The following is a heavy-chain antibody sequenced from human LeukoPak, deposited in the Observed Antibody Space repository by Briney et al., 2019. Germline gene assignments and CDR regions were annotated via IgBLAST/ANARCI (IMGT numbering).Heavy chain of an antibody. J-gene: IGHJ4*02. D-gene: IGHD3-22*01. CDR1: GFTFDDYA. CDR3: AKATRYDSSGYKDY. V-gene: IGHV3-9*01. CDR2: ISWNSGTI. Sequence: PGRSLRLSCAASGFTFDDYAIHWVRQAPGKGLEWVSGISWNSGTIDYADSVKGRFTISRDNSKNTLYLQMNSLRAEDTAVYYCAKATRYDSSGYKDYWGQGTLVTVSS.